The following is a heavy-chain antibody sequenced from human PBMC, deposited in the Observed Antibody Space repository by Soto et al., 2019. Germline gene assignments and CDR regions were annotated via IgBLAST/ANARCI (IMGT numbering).Heavy chain of an antibody. CDR3: AKNGCSYPACYPYYYCVDV. V-gene: IGHV3-23*01. J-gene: IGHJ6*03. D-gene: IGHD2-15*01. Sequence: EVQLLESGGGLVQPGGSLRLSCAASGFRLSDSAVSWVRQAPGKGLEWVSSLTVTGDSAFYSDSVKGRFTISRDISKSTLYLLMNSLRAEDTAVYYCAKNGCSYPACYPYYYCVDVWGRGTTVTVSS. CDR1: GFRLSDSA. CDR2: LTVTGDSA.